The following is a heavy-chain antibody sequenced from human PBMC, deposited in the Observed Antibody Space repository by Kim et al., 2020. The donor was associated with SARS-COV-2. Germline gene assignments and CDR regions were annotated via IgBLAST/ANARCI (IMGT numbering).Heavy chain of an antibody. V-gene: IGHV4-39*01. D-gene: IGHD3-9*01. CDR2: IYYSGST. Sequence: SETLSLTCTVSGGSISSSSYYWGWIRQPPGKGLEWIGSIYYSGSTYYNPSLKSRITISVDTSKTQFSLKLSSVTAADTAVYYCAVLTGYYRDYWGQGTLVTVSS. CDR3: AVLTGYYRDY. J-gene: IGHJ4*02. CDR1: GGSISSSSYY.